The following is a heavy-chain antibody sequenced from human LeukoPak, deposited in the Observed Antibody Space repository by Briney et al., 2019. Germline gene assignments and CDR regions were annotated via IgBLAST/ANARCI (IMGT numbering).Heavy chain of an antibody. CDR2: IWYDGSNK. Sequence: PGRSLRLSCAASGFTFSSYGMHWVRQAPGKGLEWVAIIWYDGSNKYYADSVKGRFTISRDNSKNTLYLQMNSLRAEDTAVYYCARVSHPPYYNGIDVWGQGTTVTVSS. V-gene: IGHV3-33*01. CDR3: ARVSHPPYYNGIDV. CDR1: GFTFSSYG. J-gene: IGHJ6*02.